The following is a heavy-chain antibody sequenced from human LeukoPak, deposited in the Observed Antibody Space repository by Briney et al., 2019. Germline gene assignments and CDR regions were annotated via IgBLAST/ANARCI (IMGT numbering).Heavy chain of an antibody. J-gene: IGHJ1*01. CDR3: AKGLYYYDSSGYYQH. V-gene: IGHV3-9*01. CDR2: ISWNSGSI. D-gene: IGHD3-22*01. Sequence: PGGSLRLSCAASGFTFDDYAMHWVRQAPGKGLEWVSGISWNSGSIGYADSVKGRFTISRDNAKNSLYLQMNSLRAEDTALYYCAKGLYYYDSSGYYQHWGQGTLVTVSS. CDR1: GFTFDDYA.